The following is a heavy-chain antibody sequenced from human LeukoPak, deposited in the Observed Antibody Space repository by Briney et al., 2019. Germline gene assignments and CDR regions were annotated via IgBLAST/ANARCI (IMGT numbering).Heavy chain of an antibody. D-gene: IGHD3-22*01. Sequence: GASVKVSCKASGYTFTGYYMHWVRQAPGQGLEWMGWINPNSGGTNYAQKFQGRVTMTRDTSISTAYMELSRLRSDDTAVYYCARLPQHYYDSSGDQQGGYFQHWGQGTLVTVSS. CDR1: GYTFTGYY. CDR3: ARLPQHYYDSSGDQQGGYFQH. V-gene: IGHV1-2*02. J-gene: IGHJ1*01. CDR2: INPNSGGT.